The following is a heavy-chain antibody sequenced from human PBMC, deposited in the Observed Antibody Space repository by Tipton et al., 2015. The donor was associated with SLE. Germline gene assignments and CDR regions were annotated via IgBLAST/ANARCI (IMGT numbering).Heavy chain of an antibody. CDR1: GGSFSGYY. J-gene: IGHJ4*02. V-gene: IGHV4-34*01. CDR3: AREAAASHLPDF. CDR2: IDHSGST. D-gene: IGHD6-13*01. Sequence: TLSLTCAVYGGSFSGYYWSWIRQPPGKGLEWIGEIDHSGSTNYNPSLKSRVTISVDTSKNQFSLKVKSVTAADTAVYYCAREAAASHLPDFWGQGTLVTVSS.